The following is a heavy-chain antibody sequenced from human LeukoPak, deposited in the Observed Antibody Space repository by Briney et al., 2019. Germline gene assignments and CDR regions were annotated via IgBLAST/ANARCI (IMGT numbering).Heavy chain of an antibody. D-gene: IGHD3-22*01. CDR3: AKAYDYYDSSGYYAAD. Sequence: PGGSLRLSCAASRFTFSSYAIHWVRQPPGKGLEWVALISYDGSNKYYGDSVKGRFTISRDNSKNTLYLQMNSLRAEDTAVYYCAKAYDYYDSSGYYAADWGQGTLVTVSS. CDR1: RFTFSSYA. J-gene: IGHJ4*02. V-gene: IGHV3-30-3*01. CDR2: ISYDGSNK.